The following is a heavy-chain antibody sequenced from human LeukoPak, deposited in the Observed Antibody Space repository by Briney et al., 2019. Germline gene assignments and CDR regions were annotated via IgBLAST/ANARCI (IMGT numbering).Heavy chain of an antibody. D-gene: IGHD6-13*01. CDR1: GYTFTGYY. Sequence: ASVKVSCKASGYTFTGYYMHWVRQAPGQGLEWMGWINPNSGGTNYAQKFQGRVTMTRDTSISTAYMELSRLRSDDTAVYYCARDGDSSSWQPWNWFDPWGQGTLVTVSS. CDR3: ARDGDSSSWQPWNWFDP. J-gene: IGHJ5*02. CDR2: INPNSGGT. V-gene: IGHV1-2*02.